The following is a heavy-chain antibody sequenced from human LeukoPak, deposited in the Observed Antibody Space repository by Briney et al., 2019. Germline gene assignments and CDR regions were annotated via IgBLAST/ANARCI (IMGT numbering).Heavy chain of an antibody. J-gene: IGHJ4*02. CDR3: ARDAIVGATTAGFDY. CDR2: IHPNSGGT. V-gene: IGHV1-2*02. CDR1: GYTFTGQY. D-gene: IGHD1-26*01. Sequence: ASVKVSCKASGYTFTGQYIHWVRQAPGQGLEWMGWIHPNSGGTNYAQKFQGRVTMTRDTSTSTVYMELSSLRSEDTAVYYCARDAIVGATTAGFDYWGQGTLVTVSS.